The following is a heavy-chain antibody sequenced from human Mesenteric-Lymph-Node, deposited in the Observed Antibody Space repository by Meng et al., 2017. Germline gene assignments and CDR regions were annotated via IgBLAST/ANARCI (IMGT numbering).Heavy chain of an antibody. CDR3: AREWTYYYDSSGYYAARRFDY. J-gene: IGHJ4*02. V-gene: IGHV1-3*01. D-gene: IGHD3-22*01. CDR1: GYTFTSYA. CDR2: INAGNGNT. Sequence: ASVKVSCKASGYTFTSYAMHWVRQAPGQRLEGMGWINAGNGNTKYSQKFQGRVTITRDTSASTAYMELSSLRSEDTAVYYCAREWTYYYDSSGYYAARRFDYWGQGTLVTVSS.